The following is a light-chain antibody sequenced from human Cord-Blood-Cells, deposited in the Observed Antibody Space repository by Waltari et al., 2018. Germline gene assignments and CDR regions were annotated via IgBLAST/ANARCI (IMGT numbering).Light chain of an antibody. CDR2: AAS. CDR3: QQGYSTSWT. CDR1: QSISSY. J-gene: IGKJ1*01. V-gene: IGKV1-39*01. Sequence: DVQMTQSPSSLSASVGDRVTITCRASQSISSYLNWYQQKPGKAPKLLIYAASSLQSGVPSRFSGSGSGTDFTLTISSLQPADFATYYCQQGYSTSWTFGQGTKVEIK.